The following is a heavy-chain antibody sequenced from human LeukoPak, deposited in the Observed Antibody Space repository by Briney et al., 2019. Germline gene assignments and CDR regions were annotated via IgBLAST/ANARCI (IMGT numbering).Heavy chain of an antibody. V-gene: IGHV4-61*05. CDR3: ARHGNGAFDI. CDR2: IYYSGST. D-gene: IGHD1-1*01. CDR1: GGSISSSSYY. J-gene: IGHJ3*02. Sequence: PSETLSLTCTVSGGSISSSSYYWSWIRQPPGKGLEWIGFIYYSGSTNYSPSLKSRVTISVDTSKNQFSLKLTSVTAADTAVYYCARHGNGAFDIWGQGTMVTVSS.